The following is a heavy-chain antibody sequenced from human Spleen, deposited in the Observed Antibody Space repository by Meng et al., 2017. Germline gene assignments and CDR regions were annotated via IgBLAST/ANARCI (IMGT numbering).Heavy chain of an antibody. D-gene: IGHD3-22*01. CDR1: GYTFTSYG. V-gene: IGHV1-18*01. J-gene: IGHJ4*02. Sequence: QGQLVQSGAEVKKPGASVKVSCKASGYTFTSYGISWVRQAPGQGREWMGWISAYNGNTNYAQKLQGRVTMTTDTSTSTAYMELRSLRSDDTAVYYCARVVDYYDSSGLDDYWGQGTLVTVSS. CDR2: ISAYNGNT. CDR3: ARVVDYYDSSGLDDY.